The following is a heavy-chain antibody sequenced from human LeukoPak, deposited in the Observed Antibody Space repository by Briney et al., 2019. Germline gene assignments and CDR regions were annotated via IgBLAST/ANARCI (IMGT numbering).Heavy chain of an antibody. D-gene: IGHD4-17*01. CDR2: INHSGST. CDR1: GGSFSGYY. Sequence: SETLSLTCAVYGGSFSGYYWSWIRQPPGKGLEWIGEINHSGSTNYNPSLKSRVTISVDTSKNQFSLKLSSVTAADTAVYYCARRSYGDYYDYFDYWGQGTLVTASS. V-gene: IGHV4-34*01. J-gene: IGHJ4*02. CDR3: ARRSYGDYYDYFDY.